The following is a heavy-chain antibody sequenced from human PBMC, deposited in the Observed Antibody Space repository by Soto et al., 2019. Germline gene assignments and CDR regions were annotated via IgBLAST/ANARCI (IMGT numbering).Heavy chain of an antibody. CDR3: ARERREYSGSYYDTNWFDP. J-gene: IGHJ5*02. V-gene: IGHV3-33*01. CDR2: IWYDGSNK. CDR1: GFTFSSYG. Sequence: GESLKISCAASGFTFSSYGMHWVRQAPGKGLEWVAVIWYDGSNKYYADSVKGRFTISRGNSKNTLYLQMNSLRAEDTAVYYWARERREYSGSYYDTNWFDPWGQGTLVTVSS. D-gene: IGHD1-26*01.